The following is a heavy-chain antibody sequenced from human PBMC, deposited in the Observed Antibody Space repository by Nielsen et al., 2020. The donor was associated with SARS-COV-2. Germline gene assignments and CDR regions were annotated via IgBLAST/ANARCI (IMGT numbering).Heavy chain of an antibody. D-gene: IGHD3-22*01. J-gene: IGHJ4*02. V-gene: IGHV3-30-3*01. CDR2: ISYDGSNK. CDR3: ATTAIQNYYDSSGPGDY. Sequence: GESLKISCAASGFTFSSYAMHWVRQAPGKGLEWVAVISYDGSNKYYADSVKGRFTISRDNSKNTLYLQMNSLRAEDTALYYCATTAIQNYYDSSGPGDYWGQGTLVTVSS. CDR1: GFTFSSYA.